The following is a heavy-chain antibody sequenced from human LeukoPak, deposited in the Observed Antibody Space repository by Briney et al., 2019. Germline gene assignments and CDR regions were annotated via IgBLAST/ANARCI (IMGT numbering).Heavy chain of an antibody. Sequence: SETLSLTCTVSGGSISSYYWSWIRQPPGKGLEWIGYIYYSGSTNYSPSLKSRVTISVDTSKNQLSLKLSSVTAADTAVYYCARGGNWFDPWGQGTLVTVSS. CDR3: ARGGNWFDP. CDR2: IYYSGST. J-gene: IGHJ5*02. CDR1: GGSISSYY. D-gene: IGHD3-10*01. V-gene: IGHV4-59*01.